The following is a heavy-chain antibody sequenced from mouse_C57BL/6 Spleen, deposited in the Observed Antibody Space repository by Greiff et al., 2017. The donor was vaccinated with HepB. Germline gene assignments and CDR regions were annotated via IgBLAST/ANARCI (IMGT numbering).Heavy chain of an antibody. J-gene: IGHJ1*03. V-gene: IGHV3-6*01. CDR3: ARDKGDYERYFDV. D-gene: IGHD2-4*01. CDR1: GYSITSGYY. CDR2: ISYDGSN. Sequence: EVKLQESGPGLVKPSQSLSLTCSVTGYSITSGYYWNWIRQFPGNKLEWMGYISYDGSNNYNPSLKNRISITRDTSKNQFFLKLNSVTTEDTATYYCARDKGDYERYFDVWGTGTTVTVSS.